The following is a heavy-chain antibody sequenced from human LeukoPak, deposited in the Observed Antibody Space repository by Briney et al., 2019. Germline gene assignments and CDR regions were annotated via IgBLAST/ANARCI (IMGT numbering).Heavy chain of an antibody. Sequence: PSETLSLTRTVSGGSISSSSYYWGWIRQPPGKGLEWIGSIYYSGSTYYNPSLKSRVTISVDTSKNQFSLKLSSVTAADTAVYYCARMPIVRATTFDYWGQGTLVTVSS. J-gene: IGHJ4*02. V-gene: IGHV4-39*01. CDR2: IYYSGST. CDR1: GGSISSSSYY. D-gene: IGHD1-26*01. CDR3: ARMPIVRATTFDY.